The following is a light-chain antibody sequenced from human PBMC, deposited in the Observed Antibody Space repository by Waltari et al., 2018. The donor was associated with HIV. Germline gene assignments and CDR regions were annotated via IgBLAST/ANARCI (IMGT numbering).Light chain of an antibody. V-gene: IGLV2-8*01. CDR3: SSFAGGNNILV. Sequence: QSALTQPPSASGSPGQSVTTSCTGTTSDVGAYDPVSCYQQHPGKAPKVVVYEVSKRPSGVPDRFSGSKSGNTASLTVSGLQAEDEADYFCSSFAGGNNILVFGGGTKLTVL. CDR2: EVS. CDR1: TSDVGAYDP. J-gene: IGLJ2*01.